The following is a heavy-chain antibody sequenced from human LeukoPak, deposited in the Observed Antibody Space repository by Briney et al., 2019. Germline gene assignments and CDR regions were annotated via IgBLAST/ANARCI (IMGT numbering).Heavy chain of an antibody. CDR2: IKSKTDGGTT. CDR1: GVTFSNAW. V-gene: IGHV3-15*01. J-gene: IGHJ5*02. D-gene: IGHD3-10*01. CDR3: TIFGFAELSFDP. Sequence: PGGSLRLSCAASGVTFSNAWMTWVRQAPGKGLEWVGRIKSKTDGGTTDYAAPVKGRFTISRDDSKDTLYLQMNSLKTEDTAMYYCTIFGFAELSFDPWGQGTLVTVSS.